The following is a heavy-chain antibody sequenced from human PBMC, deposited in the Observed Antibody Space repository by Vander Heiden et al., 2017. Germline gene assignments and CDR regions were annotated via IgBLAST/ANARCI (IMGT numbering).Heavy chain of an antibody. CDR2: IWYDGSEK. V-gene: IGHV3-33*01. CDR3: ARDNAAGYSTFFDC. CDR1: GFTFSTYG. D-gene: IGHD2-2*01. Sequence: VELVESGGGVVQPGRSLRLSCAASGFTFSTYGMHWVRQDPGKGLEWVAVIWYDGSEKYYGESMKGRFTISRDNSKNTLYLQMNSLRAEDTAVYYCARDNAAGYSTFFDCWGQGTLVTVSS. J-gene: IGHJ4*02.